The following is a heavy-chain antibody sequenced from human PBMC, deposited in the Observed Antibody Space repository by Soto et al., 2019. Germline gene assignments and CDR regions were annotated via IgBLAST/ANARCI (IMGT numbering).Heavy chain of an antibody. J-gene: IGHJ6*02. CDR1: GFTFSSYG. V-gene: IGHV3-30*03. CDR3: VSDYGPYYYGMDV. Sequence: GGSLRLSCAASGFTFSSYGMHWVRQAPGKGLEWVAVISYDGSNKYYADSVKGRFTISRDNSKNTLYLQMNSLRAEDTAVYYCVSDYGPYYYGMDVWGQGTTVTVSS. CDR2: ISYDGSNK. D-gene: IGHD4-17*01.